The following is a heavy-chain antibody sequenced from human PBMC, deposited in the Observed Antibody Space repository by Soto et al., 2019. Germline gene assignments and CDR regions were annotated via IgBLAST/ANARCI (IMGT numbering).Heavy chain of an antibody. D-gene: IGHD3-10*01. Sequence: SETLSLTCTVSGGSISSGDYYWSWIRQPPGKGLEWIGYIYYSGSTNHNPSLKSRVAISLDTSKSQFSLKLTSVTATDTGVYYCVRQGFGALHGLVDVWGQGTTVTVSS. V-gene: IGHV4-61*08. CDR2: IYYSGST. CDR1: GGSISSGDYY. J-gene: IGHJ6*02. CDR3: VRQGFGALHGLVDV.